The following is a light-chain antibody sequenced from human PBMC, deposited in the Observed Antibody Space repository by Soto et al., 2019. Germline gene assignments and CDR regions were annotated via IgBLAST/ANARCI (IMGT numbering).Light chain of an antibody. Sequence: QSVLTQPASVSGSPGQSITISCTGTSSDVGGYNYVSWYQQYPGKAPKLMIFDVSYRPSGVSNRFSGSKSGNTASLPISGLQDEDEADYYCSSYTSSSSNVFGTGSKVTVL. J-gene: IGLJ1*01. CDR3: SSYTSSSSNV. CDR1: SSDVGGYNY. V-gene: IGLV2-14*01. CDR2: DVS.